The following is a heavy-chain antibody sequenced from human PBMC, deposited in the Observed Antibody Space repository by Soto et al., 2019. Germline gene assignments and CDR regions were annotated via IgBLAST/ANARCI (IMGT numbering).Heavy chain of an antibody. Sequence: QVPPVQSGAEVKKPGSSVKVSCKASGGTFSSYAISWVRQAPGQGLEWMGGIIPIPGTANYAQKFQGRVTITADESTSTAYMELSSLRSEDTAVYYCARSQGSSTSLEIYYYYYYGMDVWGQGTTVTVSS. V-gene: IGHV1-69*01. CDR1: GGTFSSYA. CDR3: ARSQGSSTSLEIYYYYYYGMDV. J-gene: IGHJ6*02. CDR2: IIPIPGTA. D-gene: IGHD2-2*01.